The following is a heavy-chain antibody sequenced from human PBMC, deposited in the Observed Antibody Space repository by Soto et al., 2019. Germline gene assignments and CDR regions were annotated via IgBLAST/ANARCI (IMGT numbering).Heavy chain of an antibody. CDR1: GFTFSNAW. CDR2: IKSKTDGGTT. D-gene: IGHD2-2*01. J-gene: IGHJ6*03. Sequence: GGSLRLSCAASGFTFSNAWMSWVRQAPGKGLEWVGRIKSKTDGGTTDYAAPVKGRFTISRDDSKNTLYLQMNSLKTEDTAVYYCTTGPRVPAAYYYYYMDVWGKGTTVTVSS. CDR3: TTGPRVPAAYYYYYMDV. V-gene: IGHV3-15*01.